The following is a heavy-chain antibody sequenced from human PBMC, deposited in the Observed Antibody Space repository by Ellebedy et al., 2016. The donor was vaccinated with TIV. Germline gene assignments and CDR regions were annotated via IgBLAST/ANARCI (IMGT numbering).Heavy chain of an antibody. CDR2: ISYDGSNK. D-gene: IGHD3-3*01. V-gene: IGHV3-30*18. CDR1: GLTFSSYG. CDR3: AKVYDFWSGPNADY. J-gene: IGHJ4*02. Sequence: GGSLRLXFAASGLTFSSYGMHGVRQAPGKGLGWVAVISYDGSNKYYADSVKGRFTISRDNSKNTLYLQMNSLRAEDTAVYYCAKVYDFWSGPNADYWGQGTLVTVSS.